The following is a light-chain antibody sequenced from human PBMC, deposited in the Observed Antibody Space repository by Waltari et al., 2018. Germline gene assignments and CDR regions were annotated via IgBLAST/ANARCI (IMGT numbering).Light chain of an antibody. J-gene: IGKJ2*01. CDR3: QQYYSTPPYT. CDR2: WAS. Sequence: DIVMTQSLDSLAVSLGERATINCKSSQSVLYSSNNKNYVAWYQQKPGQPPKLLIYWASTRESGVPNRFGGSGSGTEFTLTISSLQAEDVAVYYCQQYYSTPPYTFGQGTKLEIK. CDR1: QSVLYSSNNKNY. V-gene: IGKV4-1*01.